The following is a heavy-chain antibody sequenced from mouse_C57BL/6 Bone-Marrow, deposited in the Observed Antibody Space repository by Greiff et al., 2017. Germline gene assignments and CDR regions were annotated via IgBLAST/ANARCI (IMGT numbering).Heavy chain of an antibody. V-gene: IGHV5-6*01. Sequence: EVKLMESGGDLVKPGGSLKLSCAASGFTFSSYGMSWVRQTPDKRLEWVATLSSGGSYIYYPDSVTGRFTISRDNAKNTLYLLMSSLTSEDTAMYYCARHNYSNFYYAMDYWGQGTSVTVSS. CDR1: GFTFSSYG. D-gene: IGHD2-5*01. CDR3: ARHNYSNFYYAMDY. CDR2: LSSGGSYI. J-gene: IGHJ4*01.